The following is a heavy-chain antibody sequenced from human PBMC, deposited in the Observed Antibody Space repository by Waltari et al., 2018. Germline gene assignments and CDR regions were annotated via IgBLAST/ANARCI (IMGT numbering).Heavy chain of an antibody. J-gene: IGHJ4*02. V-gene: IGHV3-23*01. CDR3: AKIDCGTIGCGRIDS. D-gene: IGHD2-21*01. Sequence: DVQLLASGGGLVKPAETLVVSSAATGFTFGSSAMSWVRQAPGKGLEWVSTITGSGENTFYADCVRGRFTISRDNSKNTLKLQMKSLTAEDTARYYWAKIDCGTIGCGRIDSWGLGTLVTVSS. CDR1: GFTFGSSA. CDR2: ITGSGENT.